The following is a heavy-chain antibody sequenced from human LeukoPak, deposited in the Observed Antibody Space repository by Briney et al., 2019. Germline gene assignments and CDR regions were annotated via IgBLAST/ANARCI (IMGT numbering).Heavy chain of an antibody. CDR1: GFTLSSYG. CDR2: IRYDGSNK. D-gene: IGHD5-18*01. V-gene: IGHV3-30*02. CDR3: AKDRIQLWLVDY. J-gene: IGHJ4*02. Sequence: GGSLRLSCAASGFTLSSYGMPWVRQAPGKGLEWVAFIRYDGSNKYYADSVKGRFTISRDNSKNTLYLQMNSLRAEDTAVYYCAKDRIQLWLVDYWGQGTLVTVSS.